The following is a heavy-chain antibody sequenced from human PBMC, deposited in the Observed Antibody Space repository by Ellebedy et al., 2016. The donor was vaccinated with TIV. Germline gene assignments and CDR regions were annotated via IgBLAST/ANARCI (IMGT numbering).Heavy chain of an antibody. Sequence: MPSETLSLTCTVSGGSISSGAYYWSWIRQHPGKGLAWIGYIFYSGLTYSNPSLRSRVTLSVDTSKNHFSLTLSSVTAADTAVYYCARGEGSAVYDSSGYYYRGGLDYWGQGTLVTVSS. J-gene: IGHJ4*02. V-gene: IGHV4-31*03. CDR1: GGSISSGAYY. D-gene: IGHD3-22*01. CDR3: ARGEGSAVYDSSGYYYRGGLDY. CDR2: IFYSGLT.